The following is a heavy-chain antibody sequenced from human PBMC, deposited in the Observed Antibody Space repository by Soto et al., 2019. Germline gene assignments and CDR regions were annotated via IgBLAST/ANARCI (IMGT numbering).Heavy chain of an antibody. V-gene: IGHV3-11*04. D-gene: IGHD3-22*01. CDR3: ARKNAYNYASSRRMDV. CDR2: ISSSSSTI. CDR1: GFIFSDHY. Sequence: PGGSLRLSCAASGFIFSDHYMSWIRQTPGEGLEWVSYISSSSSTIYYADSVKGRFTISRDNAKNSLYLQMNSLRDEDTAVYYCARKNAYNYASSRRMDVWGQETTLTISS. J-gene: IGHJ6*02.